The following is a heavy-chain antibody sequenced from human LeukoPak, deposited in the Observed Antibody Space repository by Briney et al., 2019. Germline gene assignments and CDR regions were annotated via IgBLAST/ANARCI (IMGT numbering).Heavy chain of an antibody. V-gene: IGHV4-59*11. D-gene: IGHD3-22*01. J-gene: IGHJ5*02. CDR1: GGSISSHY. CDR3: ASLEYYYDSSGYYSNWFDP. CDR2: IYYSGST. Sequence: SETLSLTCTVSGGSISSHYWSWIRQPPGKGLEWIGYIYYSGSTNYNPSLKSRVTISVDTSKNQFSLKLSSVTAADTAVYYCASLEYYYDSSGYYSNWFDPWGQGTLVTVSS.